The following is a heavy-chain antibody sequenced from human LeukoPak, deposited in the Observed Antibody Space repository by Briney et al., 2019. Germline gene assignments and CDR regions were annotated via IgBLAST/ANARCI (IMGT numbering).Heavy chain of an antibody. CDR2: ISTSSSYI. V-gene: IGHV3-21*01. D-gene: IGHD3-9*01. Sequence: GGSLRLSCAASGFTFNTYTMNWVRQAPGKVLEWVSSISTSSSYIYYADSVKGRFTISRDNAKNSLFLQMNSLRAEDTAVYYCARDGDILTGHYKFYFDYWGQGSLVTVPS. CDR3: ARDGDILTGHYKFYFDY. CDR1: GFTFNTYT. J-gene: IGHJ4*02.